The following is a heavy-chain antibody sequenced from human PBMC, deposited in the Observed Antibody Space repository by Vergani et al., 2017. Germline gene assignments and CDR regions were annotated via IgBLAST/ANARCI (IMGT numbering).Heavy chain of an antibody. CDR2: ISAHNGNT. Sequence: QVQLVQSGAEVKKPGASVKVSCKSSVYTFTNYGVSWVRQAPGQGLEWMGWISAHNGNTKYAQKFQGRVTMTTDTSTSTAHMELRSLRSDDTAVYYCARSQQLVGGGYFDYWGQGTLVTVSS. D-gene: IGHD6-13*01. CDR3: ARSQQLVGGGYFDY. V-gene: IGHV1-18*01. CDR1: VYTFTNYG. J-gene: IGHJ4*02.